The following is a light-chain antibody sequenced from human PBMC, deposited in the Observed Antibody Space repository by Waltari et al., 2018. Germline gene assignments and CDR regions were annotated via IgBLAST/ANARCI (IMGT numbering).Light chain of an antibody. CDR3: QQYNNWPPGT. J-gene: IGKJ1*01. CDR2: GAS. Sequence: ETVVTQSPATLSVSPGERVTLSCRTSQTIGRSLAWYQQKPGQAPRLVIYGASIRATGIPARFSGSGSETEFALTICGLQSEDFAVYYCQQYNNWPPGTFGQGTKVEI. V-gene: IGKV3-15*01. CDR1: QTIGRS.